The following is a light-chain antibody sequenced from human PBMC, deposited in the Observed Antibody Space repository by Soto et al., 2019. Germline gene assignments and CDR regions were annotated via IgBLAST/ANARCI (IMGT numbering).Light chain of an antibody. Sequence: DIQITQSPSTLSGSVGDRVTITCRASQSISGWLAWYQQKPGKAPKLLIYDASNLETGVPSRFSGRGYGTDFTFTISSLQPEDFATYFCQQYDTLKVTFGPGTKVDIK. CDR2: DAS. CDR1: QSISGW. CDR3: QQYDTLKVT. V-gene: IGKV1-5*01. J-gene: IGKJ3*01.